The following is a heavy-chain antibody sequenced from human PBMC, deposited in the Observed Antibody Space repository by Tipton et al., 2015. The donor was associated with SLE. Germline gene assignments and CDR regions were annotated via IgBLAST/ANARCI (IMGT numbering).Heavy chain of an antibody. CDR1: GFTFSSYG. V-gene: IGHV3-30*02. J-gene: IGHJ4*02. Sequence: SLRLSCAASGFTFSSYGMHWVRQAPGKGLEWVAFIRYDGSNKYYADSVKGRFTISRDNSKNTLYLQINSLRAEDTAVYYCARGEGSSWYFDYWGQGTLVTVSS. CDR3: ARGEGSSWYFDY. CDR2: IRYDGSNK. D-gene: IGHD6-13*01.